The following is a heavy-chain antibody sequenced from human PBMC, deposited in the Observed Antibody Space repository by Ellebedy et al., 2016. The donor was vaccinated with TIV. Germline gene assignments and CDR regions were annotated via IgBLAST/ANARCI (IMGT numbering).Heavy chain of an antibody. CDR3: ARETNYYDSSPMDV. Sequence: PGGSLRLSCTASGFTFDDYTMSWVRQAPGRGLECVGFIRSKDYDGTTEYAASVKGRFTISRDDSRSIVYLQMNSLKTEDTAVDYCARETNYYDSSPMDVWGQGTTVTVSS. CDR2: IRSKDYDGTT. J-gene: IGHJ6*02. V-gene: IGHV3-49*04. D-gene: IGHD3-22*01. CDR1: GFTFDDYT.